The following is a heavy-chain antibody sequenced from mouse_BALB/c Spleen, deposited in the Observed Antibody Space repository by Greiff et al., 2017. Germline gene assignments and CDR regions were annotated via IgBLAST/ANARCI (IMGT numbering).Heavy chain of an antibody. D-gene: IGHD1-1*02. V-gene: IGHV5-17*02. CDR1: GFTFSSFG. CDR2: ISSGSSTI. Sequence: EVKVEESGGGLVQPGGSRKLSCAASGFTFSSFGMHWVRQAPEKGLEWVAYISSGSSTIYYADTVKGRFTISRDNPKNTLFLQMTSLRSEDTAMYYCARKGTGGSYAMDYWGQGTSVTVSS. CDR3: ARKGTGGSYAMDY. J-gene: IGHJ4*01.